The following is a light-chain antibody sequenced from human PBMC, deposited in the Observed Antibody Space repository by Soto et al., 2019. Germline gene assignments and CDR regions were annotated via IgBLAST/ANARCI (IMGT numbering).Light chain of an antibody. Sequence: DIQMTQSPSSLAASIGDIITITCRASQSISTYLNWYQQKPGKAPKLLISGASTLQNGVPSRFSVRGSTTDYTPTISGLQPEDYATYYCQQSFITPPLTVGGGTKVEMK. CDR3: QQSFITPPLT. CDR1: QSISTY. J-gene: IGKJ4*02. CDR2: GAS. V-gene: IGKV1-39*01.